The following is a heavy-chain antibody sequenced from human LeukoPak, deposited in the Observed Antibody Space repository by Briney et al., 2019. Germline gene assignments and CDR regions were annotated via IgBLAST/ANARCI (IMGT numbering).Heavy chain of an antibody. Sequence: SQTLSLTCTVSGGSISSGSYYWSWIRQPAGKGLEWIGRISTSGSTYYNPSLKSRVTISVDTSKNQFSLKLSSVTAADTAVYYCARDAASSWYQNNYFDYWGQGTLVTVSS. V-gene: IGHV4-61*02. CDR1: GGSISSGSYY. CDR2: ISTSGST. J-gene: IGHJ4*02. D-gene: IGHD6-13*01. CDR3: ARDAASSWYQNNYFDY.